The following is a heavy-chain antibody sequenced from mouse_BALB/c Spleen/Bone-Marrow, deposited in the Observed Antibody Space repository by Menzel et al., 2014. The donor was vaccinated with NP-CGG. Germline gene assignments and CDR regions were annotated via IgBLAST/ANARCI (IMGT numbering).Heavy chain of an antibody. CDR2: IRNKAKGYTT. CDR1: GFTFTDYY. Sequence: EVMLVESGGGSVQPGGSLRLSCAPSGFTFTDYYMSWVRQPPGKALEWLGFIRNKAKGYTTDYSASVKGRFTISRDNSQRILYLQMNTLRAEDSATYYCARDENVGIYWYFDVWGAGTTVIVSS. V-gene: IGHV7-3*02. J-gene: IGHJ1*01. CDR3: ARDENVGIYWYFDV.